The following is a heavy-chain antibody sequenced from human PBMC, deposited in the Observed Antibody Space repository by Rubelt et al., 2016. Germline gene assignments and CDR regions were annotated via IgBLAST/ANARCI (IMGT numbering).Heavy chain of an antibody. V-gene: IGHV1-46*01. CDR2: INPSGGST. D-gene: IGHD3-3*01. CDR3: ARSPRYDFEDNWFDP. Sequence: QVQLVQSGAEVKKPGASVKVSCKASGYTFTSYYMHWVRQAPGQGLEWMGIINPSGGSTSYAKRCQGRGTMTRDTATSTVYMELSSLRSEDTAVYYCARSPRYDFEDNWFDPWGQGTLATVSS. J-gene: IGHJ5*02. CDR1: GYTFTSYY.